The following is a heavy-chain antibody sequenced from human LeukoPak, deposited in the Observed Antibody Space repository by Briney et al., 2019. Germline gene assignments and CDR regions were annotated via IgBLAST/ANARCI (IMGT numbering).Heavy chain of an antibody. J-gene: IGHJ4*02. Sequence: PGGSLRLSCAASGFTFSSYAMSWVRQAPGKGLEWVSAISGSGGRTFFADCVKGRVTISRENSKNTLYLQMNSLRAEDTAVYYCAKKALLDYWGQGTLVTVSS. CDR1: GFTFSSYA. CDR2: ISGSGGRT. D-gene: IGHD2-2*03. V-gene: IGHV3-23*01. CDR3: AKKALLDY.